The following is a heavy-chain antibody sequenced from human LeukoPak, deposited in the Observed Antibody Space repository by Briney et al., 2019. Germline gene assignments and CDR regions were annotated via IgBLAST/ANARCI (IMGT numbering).Heavy chain of an antibody. CDR2: FYDSGST. V-gene: IGHV4-59*01. Sequence: SETLSLTCSVSGDSISSNYWSWIRQPPGKGLEWIGFFYDSGSTNYKSSLKSRVTMSVDTSKNQFSLKLSSVTAADTAVYYCARVLQNYYHLDVWGTGTTVTVSS. J-gene: IGHJ6*03. CDR3: ARVLQNYYHLDV. D-gene: IGHD2/OR15-2a*01. CDR1: GDSISSNY.